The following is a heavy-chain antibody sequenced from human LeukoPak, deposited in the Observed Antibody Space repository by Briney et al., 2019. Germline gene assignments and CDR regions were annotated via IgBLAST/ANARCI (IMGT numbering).Heavy chain of an antibody. CDR3: ARDRYYDILTGYHGKGYYYYMDV. J-gene: IGHJ6*03. D-gene: IGHD3-9*01. V-gene: IGHV4-4*07. Sequence: PSETLSLTCTVSGGSISRYYWSWIRQPAGKGLEWIGRIYTSGSTNYNPSLKSRVTMSVDTSKNQFSLKLSSVTAADTAVYYCARDRYYDILTGYHGKGYYYYMDVWGKGTPVTVSS. CDR2: IYTSGST. CDR1: GGSISRYY.